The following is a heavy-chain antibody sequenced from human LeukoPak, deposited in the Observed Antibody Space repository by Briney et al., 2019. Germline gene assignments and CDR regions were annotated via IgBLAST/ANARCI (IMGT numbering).Heavy chain of an antibody. CDR2: IYYSGST. J-gene: IGHJ4*02. D-gene: IGHD3-9*01. V-gene: IGHV4-39*01. CDR1: GGSISSSSYY. CDR3: ARHHLDWSASY. Sequence: SETLSLTRTVSGGSISSSSYYWGWIRQPPGKGLEWIGSIYYSGSTYYNPSLKSRVTISVDTSKNQFSLKLSSVTAADTAVYCCARHHLDWSASYWGQGTLVTVSS.